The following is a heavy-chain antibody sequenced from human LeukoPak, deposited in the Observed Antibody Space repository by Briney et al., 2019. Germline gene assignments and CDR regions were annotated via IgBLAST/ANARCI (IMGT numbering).Heavy chain of an antibody. J-gene: IGHJ4*02. Sequence: GGSLRLSCAASGFTFSNYGLHWVRQAPGKGLEWVALISTDGSNKNYADPVKGRFTISRDNSKNTLYLQMNSLRAEDTAVYYCAKDSSSSWFGGDSKWGQGTRVTVSS. CDR2: ISTDGSNK. V-gene: IGHV3-30*18. CDR3: AKDSSSSWFGGDSK. CDR1: GFTFSNYG. D-gene: IGHD6-13*01.